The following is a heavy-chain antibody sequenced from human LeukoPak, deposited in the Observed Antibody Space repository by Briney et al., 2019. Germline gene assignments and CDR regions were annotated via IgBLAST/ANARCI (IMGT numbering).Heavy chain of an antibody. CDR1: GFTFGDYY. V-gene: IGHV3-11*04. J-gene: IGHJ6*03. D-gene: IGHD1-1*01. CDR2: ISSSGSTI. Sequence: PGGSLRLSCAASGFTFGDYYMTWIRQAPGKGLEWVSYISSSGSTIYYADSVKGRFTISRDNAKNSLYLQMNSLRAEDTAVYYCARDFSNDGSYYYYMDVWGKGTTVTVSS. CDR3: ARDFSNDGSYYYYMDV.